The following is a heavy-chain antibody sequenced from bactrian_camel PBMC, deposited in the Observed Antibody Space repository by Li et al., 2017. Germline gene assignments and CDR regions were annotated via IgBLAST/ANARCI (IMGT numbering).Heavy chain of an antibody. V-gene: IGHV3S25*01. CDR1: EFAFSNGY. CDR3: AKGSRSWSELYEYNY. D-gene: IGHD6*01. Sequence: QLVESGGGLVQPGGSLRLSCAASEFAFSNGYMNWVRQAPGKGLEWVSAISWEGDSTTYSDSVKGRFTLSRDNAKNTVILQMNSLKPEDTALYYCAKGSRSWSELYEYNYWGQGTQVTVS. J-gene: IGHJ4*01. CDR2: ISWEGDST.